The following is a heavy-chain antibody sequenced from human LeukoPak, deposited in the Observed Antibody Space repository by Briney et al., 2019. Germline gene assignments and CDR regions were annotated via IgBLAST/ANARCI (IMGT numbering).Heavy chain of an antibody. CDR1: GFTFSSYA. D-gene: IGHD3-10*01. J-gene: IGHJ4*02. V-gene: IGHV3-23*01. Sequence: QAGGSLRLSCAASGFTFSSYAMSWVRQAPGKGLEWVSAISGSGGSTYYADSVKGRFTISRDNSKNTLYLQMNSLRAEDTAVYYCAKEWGRGGGDWGYFDYWGQGTLVTVSS. CDR3: AKEWGRGGGDWGYFDY. CDR2: ISGSGGST.